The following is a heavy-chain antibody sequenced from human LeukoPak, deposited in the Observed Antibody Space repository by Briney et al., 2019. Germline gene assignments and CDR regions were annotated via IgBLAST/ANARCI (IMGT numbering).Heavy chain of an antibody. J-gene: IGHJ3*02. CDR1: GGSSSGYY. D-gene: IGHD3-22*01. Sequence: SETLSLTRAVYGGSSSGYYWSWIRQPLGKGLEWIGEIKHSGSTNYNPSLKSRFTIPVDTSKIQFPLKIRSVTAADTAVYYCARVRYDSSGYDAFDIWGQGTMVTVSS. V-gene: IGHV4-34*01. CDR2: IKHSGST. CDR3: ARVRYDSSGYDAFDI.